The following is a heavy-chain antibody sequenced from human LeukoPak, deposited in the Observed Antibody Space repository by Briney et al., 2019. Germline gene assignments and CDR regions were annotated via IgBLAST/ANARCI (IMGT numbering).Heavy chain of an antibody. CDR1: GLTFSSFS. CDR2: INTVASYI. V-gene: IGHV3-21*06. CDR3: ARLRRNSDKRGFYYYYDY. J-gene: IGHJ4*02. D-gene: IGHD3-22*01. Sequence: PGGSLRLSCAASGLTFSSFSFNWVRQGPGKGLEWVSSINTVASYIYYADSVKGRFTISRDNAKNSLYLQMNSLRAEDTGVYYCARLRRNSDKRGFYYYYDYWGQGALVTVSS.